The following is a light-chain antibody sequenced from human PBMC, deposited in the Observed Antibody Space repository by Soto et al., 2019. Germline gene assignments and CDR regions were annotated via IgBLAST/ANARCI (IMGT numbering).Light chain of an antibody. CDR1: SGHSSYA. CDR3: QTWGTGIRV. CDR2: LNSDGSH. Sequence: QPVLTQSPSASASLGASVKLTCTLSSGHSSYAIAWHQLQPEKGPRYLMKLNSDGSHSKGDAIPDRFSGSSSGAERYLTISSLQSEDEADYYCQTWGTGIRVFGGGTQLTVL. V-gene: IGLV4-69*01. J-gene: IGLJ7*01.